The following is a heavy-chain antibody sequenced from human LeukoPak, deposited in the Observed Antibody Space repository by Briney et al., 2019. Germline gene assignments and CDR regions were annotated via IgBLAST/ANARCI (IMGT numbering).Heavy chain of an antibody. CDR2: ITFSSSSI. V-gene: IGHV3-21*01. J-gene: IGHJ4*02. Sequence: GGSLRLSCAASAFTFSTYEMNWVRQAPGKGLEWVSSITFSSSSIYYADSVKGRFTISRDNAKNSLYLQMNSLRAEDTAVYYCARDLLVGPDYWGQGTLVTVSS. D-gene: IGHD6-6*01. CDR1: AFTFSTYE. CDR3: ARDLLVGPDY.